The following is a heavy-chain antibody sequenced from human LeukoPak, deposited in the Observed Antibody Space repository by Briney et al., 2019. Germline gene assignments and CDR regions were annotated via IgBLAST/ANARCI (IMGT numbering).Heavy chain of an antibody. CDR1: GFTFSSYS. D-gene: IGHD5-12*01. J-gene: IGHJ4*02. V-gene: IGHV3-21*01. CDR2: ISSSSSYI. CDR3: ARDQGGFSGYDS. Sequence: GGSLRLSCAASGFTFSSYSMNWVRQAPGKGLEWVSSISSSSSYIYYADSVKGRFTISRDNAKNSLYLQMNSLRAGDTAVYYCARDQGGFSGYDSWGQGTLVTVSS.